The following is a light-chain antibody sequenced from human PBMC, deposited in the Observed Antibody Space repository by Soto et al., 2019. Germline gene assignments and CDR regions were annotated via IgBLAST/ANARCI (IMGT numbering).Light chain of an antibody. V-gene: IGKV1-9*01. CDR1: QGISSH. Sequence: IQLTQSPSSLSASVGYRFTITCRASQGISSHLAWYQQRPGKAPVLLIYGASNLQSGVPSRFSGSGSGTAFTLTISSLQPEDFATYYCQQFSGYPLTFGQGTRLEIK. J-gene: IGKJ5*01. CDR3: QQFSGYPLT. CDR2: GAS.